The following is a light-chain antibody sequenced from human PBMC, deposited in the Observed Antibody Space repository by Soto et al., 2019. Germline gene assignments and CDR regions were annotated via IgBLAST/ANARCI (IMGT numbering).Light chain of an antibody. V-gene: IGLV2-14*01. Sequence: QSVLTQPASVSGTPGQSITISCTGSNSDVGIYDFVSWYQHHPGRAPKLIVSEVSHRPSGVSNRFSGSKSDNTASLTISGLQPEDEADYYCISYTSDDVRYVFGTGTKVTVL. CDR3: ISYTSDDVRYV. CDR1: NSDVGIYDF. CDR2: EVS. J-gene: IGLJ1*01.